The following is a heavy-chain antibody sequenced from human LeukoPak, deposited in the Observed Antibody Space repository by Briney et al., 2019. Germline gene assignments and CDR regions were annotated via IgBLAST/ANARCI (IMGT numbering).Heavy chain of an antibody. D-gene: IGHD2-21*02. Sequence: GGSLRLSCAASGFTFDDYAMHWVRQAPGKGLEWVSAISYNSDTIAYADSVKGRFTISRDNDKNSMYLQMNSLRAEDTALYYCAKDYCGGDCYSGWYFDLWGRGNLVTVSS. CDR2: ISYNSDTI. CDR1: GFTFDDYA. V-gene: IGHV3-9*01. J-gene: IGHJ2*01. CDR3: AKDYCGGDCYSGWYFDL.